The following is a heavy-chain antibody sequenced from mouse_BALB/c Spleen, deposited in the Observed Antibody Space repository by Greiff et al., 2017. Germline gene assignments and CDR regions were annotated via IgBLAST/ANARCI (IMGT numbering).Heavy chain of an antibody. V-gene: IGHV5-4*02. J-gene: IGHJ3*01. CDR2: ISDGGSYT. CDR3: AREAFAY. Sequence: EVKVVESGGGLVKPGGSLKLSCAASGFTFSDYYMYWVRQTPEKRLEWVATISDGGSYTYYPDSVKGRFTISRDNAKNNLYLQMSSLKSEDTAMYYCAREAFAYWGQGTLVTVSA. CDR1: GFTFSDYY.